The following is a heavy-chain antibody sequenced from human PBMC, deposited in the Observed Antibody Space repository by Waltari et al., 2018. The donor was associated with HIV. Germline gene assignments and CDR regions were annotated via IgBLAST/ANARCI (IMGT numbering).Heavy chain of an antibody. CDR2: IKSKRDGRAT. Sequence: EVQVVESGGGLVEPGGSLRVSCVSFQLTFEDVWMNWVRQAPGKGLEWVGRIKSKRDGRATDYATSVKGRFVISRDDSQNTLYLQMSGLKTKDTAFYYCTTGGYPTEAFDVWGQWTMVTVSP. CDR1: QLTFEDVW. V-gene: IGHV3-15*01. J-gene: IGHJ3*01. CDR3: TTGGYPTEAFDV. D-gene: IGHD5-12*01.